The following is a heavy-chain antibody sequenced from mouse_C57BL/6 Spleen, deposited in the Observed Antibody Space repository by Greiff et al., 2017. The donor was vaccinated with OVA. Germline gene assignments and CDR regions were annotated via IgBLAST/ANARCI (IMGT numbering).Heavy chain of an antibody. CDR1: GYTFTSYW. V-gene: IGHV1-69*01. CDR2: IDPSDSYT. D-gene: IGHD2-2*01. CDR3: ARGQVTTKAWLVY. Sequence: VQLKQPGAELVMPGASVKLSCKASGYTFTSYWMHWVKQRPGQGLEWIGEIDPSDSYTNYNQKFKGKSTLTVDKSSSTAYMQLSSLTSEDSAVYYGARGQVTTKAWLVYWGQGTLVTVSA. J-gene: IGHJ3*01.